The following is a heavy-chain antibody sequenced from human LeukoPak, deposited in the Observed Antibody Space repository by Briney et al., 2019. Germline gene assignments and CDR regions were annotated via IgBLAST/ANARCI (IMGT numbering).Heavy chain of an antibody. J-gene: IGHJ4*02. CDR2: IAANGNDT. D-gene: IGHD2-8*01. V-gene: IGHV3-7*03. CDR3: AREVFFQFDN. Sequence: PGGSLRLCCAASGFTFRYYWMAWVRQAPGRGLEWVATIAANGNDTDYEDALPGRFTISRDNTRKSLSLRIDSLRAEDTAQYYCAREVFFQFDNWGQGALVTVSS. CDR1: GFTFRYYW.